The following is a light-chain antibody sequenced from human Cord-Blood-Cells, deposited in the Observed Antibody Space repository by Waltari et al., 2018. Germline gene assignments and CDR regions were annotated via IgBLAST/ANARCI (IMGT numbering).Light chain of an antibody. CDR2: GAS. CDR3: QQYNNWWT. V-gene: IGKV3-15*01. CDR1: QSVSSN. Sequence: EIVMTQSPATLSVSPGARATLSCRASQSVSSNLAWYQQKPGQAPRLLIDGASTRATGIPARFSGSGSGTEFTLTISSLQSEDFAVYYCQQYNNWWTFGQGTKVEIK. J-gene: IGKJ1*01.